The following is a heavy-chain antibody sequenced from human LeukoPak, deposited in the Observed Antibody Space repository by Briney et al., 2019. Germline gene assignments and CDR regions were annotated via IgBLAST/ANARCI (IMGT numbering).Heavy chain of an antibody. CDR3: ARVHPAMVRYYYSYGMDV. CDR2: ISYDGSNK. V-gene: IGHV3-30-3*01. D-gene: IGHD5-18*01. Sequence: PGGSLRLSCAASGVTFSSYAMHWGRQAPGKGLEWGAVISYDGSNKYYADSVKGRFTISRDNSKNTLYLQMNSLRAEEPAVYYCARVHPAMVRYYYSYGMDVWGQGTTVTVSS. CDR1: GVTFSSYA. J-gene: IGHJ6*02.